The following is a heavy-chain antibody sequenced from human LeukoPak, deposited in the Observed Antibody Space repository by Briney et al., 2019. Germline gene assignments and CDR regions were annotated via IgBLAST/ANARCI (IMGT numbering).Heavy chain of an antibody. CDR3: ARVMLTRGLDCFDP. CDR1: GGSISSSSYY. Sequence: QPSETLSLTCTVSGGSISSSSYYWGWIRQPPGKGLEWIGKIYYSGDTYYNPSLKSRVTISVDMSKTQFSLKLSSVTAADTAVCYCARVMLTRGLDCFDPWGQGTLVTVSS. D-gene: IGHD3-16*01. J-gene: IGHJ5*02. CDR2: IYYSGDT. V-gene: IGHV4-39*07.